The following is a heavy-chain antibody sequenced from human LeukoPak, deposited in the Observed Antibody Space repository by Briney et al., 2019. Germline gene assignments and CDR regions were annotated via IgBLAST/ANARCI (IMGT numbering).Heavy chain of an antibody. CDR2: IYYSGST. CDR1: GDSINNYY. D-gene: IGHD3-22*01. V-gene: IGHV4-59*01. J-gene: IGHJ6*03. Sequence: SETLSLTCTVSGDSINNYYWSWTRQPPGKALEWIGYIYYSGSTNYNPSLKSRVTISVDTSKNQFSLKLSSVTAADTALYYCARNLGYDSSGYYHYYYYMDVWGKGTTVTISS. CDR3: ARNLGYDSSGYYHYYYYMDV.